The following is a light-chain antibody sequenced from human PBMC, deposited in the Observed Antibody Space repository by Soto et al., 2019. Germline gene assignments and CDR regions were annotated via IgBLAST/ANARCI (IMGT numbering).Light chain of an antibody. Sequence: DIVLTQSPLSLPVTPGEPASISCRSSQSLLHSNGYNYLAWYQQKPGQAPRLLIYGASNRATGIPDRFSGSGSGTDFTLTISSLQSEDFAVYYCHQYNNWPPWTFGQGTKVDIK. CDR1: QSLLHSNGYNY. CDR3: HQYNNWPPWT. V-gene: IGKV3D-15*01. CDR2: GAS. J-gene: IGKJ1*01.